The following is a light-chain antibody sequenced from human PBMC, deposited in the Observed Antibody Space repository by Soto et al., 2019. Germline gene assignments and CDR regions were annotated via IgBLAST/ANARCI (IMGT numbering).Light chain of an antibody. J-gene: IGKJ1*01. Sequence: DIQITQSPSTLSSSVLDRVTITCLASQSISSWLAWYQQKPGKAPKLLIYKASTLKSGVPSRFSGGGSGTEFTLTISSLQPDDFATYYCQHYNSYSEAFGQGTKVDIK. CDR2: KAS. V-gene: IGKV1-5*03. CDR3: QHYNSYSEA. CDR1: QSISSW.